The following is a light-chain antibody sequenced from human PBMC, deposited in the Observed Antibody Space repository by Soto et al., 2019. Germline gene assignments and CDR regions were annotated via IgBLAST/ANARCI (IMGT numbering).Light chain of an antibody. CDR3: QQYYTTPPLT. V-gene: IGKV4-1*01. Sequence: DIVMTQSPDSLAVSLGERATINCKSSQSVLYSSNNKNYLAWYQQKPGQPPKLLIYWASTRETGVPDRFSGSGSGPDFTLTIGSLQAEDVAAYYCQQYYTTPPLTFGGGTKVESK. CDR2: WAS. CDR1: QSVLYSSNNKNY. J-gene: IGKJ4*02.